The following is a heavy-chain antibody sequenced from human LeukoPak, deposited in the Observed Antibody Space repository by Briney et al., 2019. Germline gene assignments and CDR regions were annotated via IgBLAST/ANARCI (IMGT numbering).Heavy chain of an antibody. J-gene: IGHJ4*02. CDR2: IRSEAYGGST. D-gene: IGHD3-22*01. V-gene: IGHV3-49*03. Sequence: GGSLRLSCTASGFTFGDYAMSWFRQAPGKGLEWVGFIRSEAYGGSTQYAASVTGRFTIPRDDSKSIAHLQMNSLKTEDTAVYYCTRVVPRYYYDSSGYSYPDFWGQGTLVTVSS. CDR3: TRVVPRYYYDSSGYSYPDF. CDR1: GFTFGDYA.